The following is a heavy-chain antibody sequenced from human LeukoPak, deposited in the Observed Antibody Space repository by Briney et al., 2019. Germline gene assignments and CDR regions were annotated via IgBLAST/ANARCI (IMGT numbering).Heavy chain of an antibody. V-gene: IGHV4-38-2*02. CDR2: VYRSGST. D-gene: IGHD5-18*01. CDR3: ATGGYSYGYGFDY. J-gene: IGHJ4*02. CDR1: GYSISSGYF. Sequence: SETLSLTCTVSGYSISSGYFWGWIRQPPGKGLDWIGSVYRSGSTYCNPSLKTRVTIAVDTSKNQFSLKLSSVTAADTAVYYCATGGYSYGYGFDYWGQGTLVTVSS.